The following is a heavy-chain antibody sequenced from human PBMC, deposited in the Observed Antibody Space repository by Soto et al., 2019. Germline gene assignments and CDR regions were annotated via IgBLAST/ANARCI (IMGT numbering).Heavy chain of an antibody. CDR2: VDPEDGET. D-gene: IGHD2-2*01. CDR1: GYTPTGFS. V-gene: IGHV1-24*01. CDR3: ATVFCYDAPGAFDI. J-gene: IGHJ3*02. Sequence: ASGKGSRKVSGYTPTGFSMPWGRQAPGKGLEWMGGVDPEDGETIYAQKFQGRVTMTEDTSTDTAYMELSSLRSEDTAVYYCATVFCYDAPGAFDIWGQGTMVTVSS.